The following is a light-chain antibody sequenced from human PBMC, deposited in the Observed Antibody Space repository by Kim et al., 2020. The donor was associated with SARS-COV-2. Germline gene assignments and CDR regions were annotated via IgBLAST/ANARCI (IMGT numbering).Light chain of an antibody. Sequence: SALTQPASVSGSPGQSITISYTGTSSDVGGYNYVSWYQQHPGKAPKLMIYDVSNRPSGVSNRFSGSKSGNTASLTISGLQAEDEADYYCSSYTSSSTLVFGGGTQLTVL. CDR3: SSYTSSSTLV. CDR2: DVS. J-gene: IGLJ3*02. V-gene: IGLV2-14*03. CDR1: SSDVGGYNY.